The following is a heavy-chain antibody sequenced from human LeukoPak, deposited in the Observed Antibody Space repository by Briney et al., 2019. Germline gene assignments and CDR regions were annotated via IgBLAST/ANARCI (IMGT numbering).Heavy chain of an antibody. CDR1: GFTFSSYA. Sequence: PGGSLRLSCAASGFTFSSYAMSWVRQAPGQGLEWVSAISGSGGSTYYADSVKGRFTISRDNSKNTLYLQMNSLRAEDTAVYYCAKDLSDIVVVSWLGYDYAAYLFDYWGQGTLVTVSS. V-gene: IGHV3-23*01. CDR3: AKDLSDIVVVSWLGYDYAAYLFDY. J-gene: IGHJ4*02. CDR2: ISGSGGST. D-gene: IGHD2-2*01.